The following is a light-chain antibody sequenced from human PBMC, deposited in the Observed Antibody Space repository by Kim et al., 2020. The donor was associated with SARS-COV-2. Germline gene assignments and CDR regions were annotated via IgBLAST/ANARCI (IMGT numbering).Light chain of an antibody. Sequence: SPGDKVTITCRLTHNIARYLAWFQQRPGKAPQLLIYAAYTLHTGAPSRFSGSGSGTDFTLTINPLQSEDSATYFCQQYFDFPYTFGQGTKLEI. J-gene: IGKJ2*01. V-gene: IGKV1D-8*02. CDR3: QQYFDFPYT. CDR1: HNIARY. CDR2: AAY.